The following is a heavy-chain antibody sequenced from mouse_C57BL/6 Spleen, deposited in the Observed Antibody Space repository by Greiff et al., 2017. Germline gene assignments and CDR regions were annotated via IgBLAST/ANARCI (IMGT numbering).Heavy chain of an antibody. CDR1: GYTFTSDW. CDR3: ARLGTTVVATDD. Sequence: QVQLQQPGTELVKPGASVKLSCKASGYTFTSDWLHWVKQRPGQGLEWIGNINPSNGGTNYNEKFKSKATLTVDKSSSTAYMHLSSLTSEDSAVYYCARLGTTVVATDDWGQGTTLTVSS. J-gene: IGHJ2*01. V-gene: IGHV1-53*01. CDR2: INPSNGGT. D-gene: IGHD1-1*01.